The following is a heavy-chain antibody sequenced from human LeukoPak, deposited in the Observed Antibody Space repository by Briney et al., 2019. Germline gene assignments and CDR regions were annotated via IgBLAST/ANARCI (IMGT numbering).Heavy chain of an antibody. V-gene: IGHV4-59*01. CDR3: VSSSPRYCTGGTCYSSRGFDY. CDR2: IYYRGTT. Sequence: PSETLSLTCTVSGGSISSYYWSWIRQSPGKGLEWIAYIYYRGTTNYNPSLKSRVTISADTSKTQFSLILSSVTAADTAVYYCVSSSPRYCTGGTCYSSRGFDYWGQGALVTVSS. D-gene: IGHD2-15*01. J-gene: IGHJ4*02. CDR1: GGSISSYY.